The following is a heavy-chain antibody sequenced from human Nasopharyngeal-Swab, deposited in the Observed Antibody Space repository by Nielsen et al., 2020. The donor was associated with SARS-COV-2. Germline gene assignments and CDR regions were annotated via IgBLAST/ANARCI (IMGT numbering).Heavy chain of an antibody. CDR2: ISSSSSYI. J-gene: IGHJ3*02. V-gene: IGHV3-21*01. Sequence: GESLKISCAASGFTFSSYSMNWVRQAPGKGLEWVSSISSSSSYIYYADSVKGRFTISRDNAKNSLYLQMNSLRAEDTAVYYCARICPRPSCPDAFDIWGQGTMVTASS. CDR1: GFTFSSYS. CDR3: ARICPRPSCPDAFDI. D-gene: IGHD2-15*01.